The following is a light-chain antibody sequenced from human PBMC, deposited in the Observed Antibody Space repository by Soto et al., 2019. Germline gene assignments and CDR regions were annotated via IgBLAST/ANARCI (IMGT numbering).Light chain of an antibody. Sequence: EIVLTQSPGTLSLSPGERATLSCRASQSVSSSYLAWYQQKPGQAPRLLIYGASSRATGIPDRFSGSGYGTDFTLTISRLEPEDFEAYYCQQYGSSPQTFGQGTKVEIK. J-gene: IGKJ1*01. V-gene: IGKV3-20*01. CDR2: GAS. CDR1: QSVSSSY. CDR3: QQYGSSPQT.